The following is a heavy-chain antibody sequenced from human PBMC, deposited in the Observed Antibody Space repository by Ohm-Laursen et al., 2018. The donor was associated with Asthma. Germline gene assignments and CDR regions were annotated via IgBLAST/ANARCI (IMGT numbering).Heavy chain of an antibody. V-gene: IGHV3-33*08. CDR1: GFTFSSYG. Sequence: SLRLSCAASGFTFSSYGMHWVRQAPGKGLEWVAVIWYDGTNKYYGDSVKGRFTISRDNSKNTVDLQMNSLRAEDAAVYYCARDGSRSGHYPRPHDYWGQGTLVTVSS. D-gene: IGHD3-22*01. J-gene: IGHJ4*02. CDR2: IWYDGTNK. CDR3: ARDGSRSGHYPRPHDY.